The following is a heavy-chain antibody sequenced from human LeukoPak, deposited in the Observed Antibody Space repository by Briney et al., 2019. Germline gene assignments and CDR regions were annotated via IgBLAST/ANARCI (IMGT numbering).Heavy chain of an antibody. J-gene: IGHJ3*02. CDR2: INPNSGGT. Sequence: ASVKVSCKASGYTFTGYYMHWVRQAPGQGLEWMGWINPNSGGTNYAQKFQGRVTMTRDTSISTAYMELSRLRSDDTAVYYCASLGLYDSSGYDAFDIWGQGTMVTVSS. CDR1: GYTFTGYY. CDR3: ASLGLYDSSGYDAFDI. V-gene: IGHV1-2*02. D-gene: IGHD3-22*01.